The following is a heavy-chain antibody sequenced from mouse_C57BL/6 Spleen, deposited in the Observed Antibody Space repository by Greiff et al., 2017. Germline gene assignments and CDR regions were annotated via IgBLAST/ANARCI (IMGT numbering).Heavy chain of an antibody. CDR3: SRVRGYGNFEYLDY. Sequence: QVQLQQPGAELVKPGASVKLSCKASGYTFTSYWITWVKQRPGQGLEWIGVIYPGSGSTNYNEKFKSKATLTVDTSSSTAYMQLSSLTSEDSAVYCCSRVRGYGNFEYLDYWGQGTTVTVSS. D-gene: IGHD2-1*01. CDR2: IYPGSGST. V-gene: IGHV1-55*01. J-gene: IGHJ4*01. CDR1: GYTFTSYW.